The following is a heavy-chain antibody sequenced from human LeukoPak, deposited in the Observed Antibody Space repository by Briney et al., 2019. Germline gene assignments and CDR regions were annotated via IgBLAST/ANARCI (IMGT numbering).Heavy chain of an antibody. Sequence: GASVKDSCKASGYRFTSYGISWVRQAPGQGRAWMGWINAYNGNTNYAQKLQGRVTMTTDTSTSTAYMELRSLRSDDTAVYYCARIIAAAGTSTVWYYYYYMDVWGKGTTVTVSS. V-gene: IGHV1-18*01. J-gene: IGHJ6*03. CDR2: INAYNGNT. CDR1: GYRFTSYG. CDR3: ARIIAAAGTSTVWYYYYYMDV. D-gene: IGHD6-13*01.